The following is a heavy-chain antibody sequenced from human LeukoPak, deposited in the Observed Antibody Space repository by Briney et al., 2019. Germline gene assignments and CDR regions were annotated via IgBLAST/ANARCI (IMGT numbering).Heavy chain of an antibody. Sequence: GGSLRLSCAASGFTFSSYGMHWVRQAPGKGLEWVAFIRYDGSNKYYADSVKGRFTISRDNSKNTLYLQMNSLRAEDTAVYYCAKEYSSGWYPLPDYWGQRTLVTVSS. CDR2: IRYDGSNK. J-gene: IGHJ4*02. V-gene: IGHV3-30*02. CDR1: GFTFSSYG. CDR3: AKEYSSGWYPLPDY. D-gene: IGHD6-19*01.